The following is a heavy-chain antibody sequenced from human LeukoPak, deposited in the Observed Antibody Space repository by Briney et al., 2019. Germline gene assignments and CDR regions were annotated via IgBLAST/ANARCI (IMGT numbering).Heavy chain of an antibody. CDR1: GYSISSGYY. D-gene: IGHD1-1*01. V-gene: IGHV4-38-2*02. CDR2: IYHSGST. J-gene: IGHJ6*03. Sequence: SETLSLTCTVSGYSISSGYYWGWIRQPPGKGLEWIGSIYHSGSTYYNPSLKSRVTISVDTSKNQFSLKLSSVTAADTAVYYCARGTGTTLFYYYYYMDVWGKGTTVTVSS. CDR3: ARGTGTTLFYYYYYMDV.